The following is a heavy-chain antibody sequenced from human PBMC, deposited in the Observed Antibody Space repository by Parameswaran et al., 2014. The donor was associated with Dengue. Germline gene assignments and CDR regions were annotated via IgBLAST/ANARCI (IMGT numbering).Heavy chain of an antibody. J-gene: IGHJ4*02. Sequence: LKISCAASGFTFSSYAMSWVRQAPGKGLEWVSGISWNGGSIAYADSVQGRFTVSRDNAKNSLYLQLNSLRPEDTAFYFCTKDVRRGGSVRYSNTYFDHWGQGTLVTVSS. D-gene: IGHD4-11*01. CDR1: GFTFSSYA. CDR3: TKDVRRGGSVRYSNTYFDH. V-gene: IGHV3-9*01. CDR2: ISWNGGSI.